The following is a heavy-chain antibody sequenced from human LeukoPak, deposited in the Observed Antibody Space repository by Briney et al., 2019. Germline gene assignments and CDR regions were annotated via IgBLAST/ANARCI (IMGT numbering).Heavy chain of an antibody. Sequence: GESLKISCKGSGYSFTSYWIGWVRQMPGKGLEWMGIIYPGDSDTRYSPSFQGQVTISADKSISTPYLQWSSLKASATAMYYCARLRVGFHGSGSYYSHFDYWGQGTLVTVSS. CDR2: IYPGDSDT. CDR3: ARLRVGFHGSGSYYSHFDY. J-gene: IGHJ4*02. D-gene: IGHD3-10*01. CDR1: GYSFTSYW. V-gene: IGHV5-51*01.